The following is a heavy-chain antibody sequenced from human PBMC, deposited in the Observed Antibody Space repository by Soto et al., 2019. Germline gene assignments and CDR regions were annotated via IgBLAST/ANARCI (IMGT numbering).Heavy chain of an antibody. CDR1: GFTFSSYW. V-gene: IGHV3-7*01. J-gene: IGHJ6*02. CDR2: IKQDGSEK. Sequence: GGSLRLSCAASGFTFSSYWMSWVRQAPGKGLEWVANIKQDGSEKYYVDSVKGRFTISRDNAKNSLYLQMNSLRAQDTAVYYCASLRHYYYYGMDVWGQGSTVTVSS. D-gene: IGHD3-16*01. CDR3: ASLRHYYYYGMDV.